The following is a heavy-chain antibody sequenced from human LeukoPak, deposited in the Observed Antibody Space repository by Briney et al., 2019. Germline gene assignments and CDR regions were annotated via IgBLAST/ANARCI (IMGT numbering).Heavy chain of an antibody. J-gene: IGHJ4*02. Sequence: SQTLSLTCTVSGGSISSGSYYWSWIRQPAGKGLEWIGRIYTSGSTNYNPSLKSRVTISVDTSKNQFSLKLSSVTAADTAVYYCARDKGSCHDYWGQGTLVTVSS. CDR1: GGSISSGSYY. D-gene: IGHD2-2*01. CDR2: IYTSGST. CDR3: ARDKGSCHDY. V-gene: IGHV4-61*02.